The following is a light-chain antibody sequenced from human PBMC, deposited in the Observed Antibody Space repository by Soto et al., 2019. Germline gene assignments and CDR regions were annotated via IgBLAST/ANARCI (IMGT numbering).Light chain of an antibody. J-gene: IGKJ3*01. CDR2: GAS. V-gene: IGKV3-15*01. CDR1: QSVRSS. CDR3: QQYQSLPFT. Sequence: EVVMTQSPVTLSVSPGERATLSCRASQSVRSSVAWYQQKPGQAPRLLFYGASTRATGIPARFSGSGSGTEFTLTISSLQSEDVAVYYCQQYQSLPFTFGPGTKVHI.